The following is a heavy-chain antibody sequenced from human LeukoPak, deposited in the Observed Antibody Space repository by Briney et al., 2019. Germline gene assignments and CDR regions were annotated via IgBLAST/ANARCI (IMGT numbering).Heavy chain of an antibody. CDR2: ISGSGGST. Sequence: PGGSLRLSCAASGFTFSSYAMSWVRQAPGKGLEWVSAISGSGGSTYYADSVKGRFTISRDNSKNTLYLQMNSLRAEDTAVYYCASKTRSITIFGVVLTGLGAVGMDVWGQGTTVTVSS. CDR3: ASKTRSITIFGVVLTGLGAVGMDV. CDR1: GFTFSSYA. D-gene: IGHD3-3*01. J-gene: IGHJ6*02. V-gene: IGHV3-23*01.